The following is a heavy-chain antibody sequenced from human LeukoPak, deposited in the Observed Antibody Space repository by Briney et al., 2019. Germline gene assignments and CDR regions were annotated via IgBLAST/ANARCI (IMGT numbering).Heavy chain of an antibody. V-gene: IGHV4-59*01. CDR3: AASGYGSGSYSL. CDR1: GGSISSYY. CDR2: IYYSGST. J-gene: IGHJ3*01. Sequence: SETLSLTCTVPGGSISSYYWSWIRQPPGEGLEWIGYIYYSGSTNYNPSLKSRVTISVDTSKNQFSLKLSSVTAADTAVYYCAASGYGSGSYSLWGQGTMVTVSS. D-gene: IGHD3-10*01.